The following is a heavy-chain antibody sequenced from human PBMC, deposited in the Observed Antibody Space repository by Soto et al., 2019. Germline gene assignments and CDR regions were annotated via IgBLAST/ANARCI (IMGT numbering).Heavy chain of an antibody. J-gene: IGHJ6*02. CDR2: ISYDGSNK. CDR3: ATGDSSSSGYYYGMDV. V-gene: IGHV3-30-3*01. Sequence: SLRLSCAASGFTFSSYAMHWVRKAPGKGLEWVAVISYDGSNKYYADSVKGRFTISRDNSKNTLYLQMNSLRAEDTAVYYCATGDSSSSGYYYGMDVWGQGTTVTVSS. D-gene: IGHD6-6*01. CDR1: GFTFSSYA.